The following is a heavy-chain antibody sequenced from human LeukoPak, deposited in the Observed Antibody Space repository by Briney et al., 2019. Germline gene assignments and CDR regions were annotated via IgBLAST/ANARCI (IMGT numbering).Heavy chain of an antibody. D-gene: IGHD3-22*01. Sequence: ASVKVSCKASGYTFTSYDINWVRQATGQGLAWMGWMNPNSGNTGYAQKFQGRVTMTRNTSISTAYMELSSLRSEDTAVYYCASWSDSSGYYPPNTFDYWGQGTLVTVSS. CDR2: MNPNSGNT. CDR3: ASWSDSSGYYPPNTFDY. V-gene: IGHV1-8*01. J-gene: IGHJ4*02. CDR1: GYTFTSYD.